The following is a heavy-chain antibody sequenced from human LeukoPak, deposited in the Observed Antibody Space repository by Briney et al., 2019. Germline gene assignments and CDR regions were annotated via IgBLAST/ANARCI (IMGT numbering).Heavy chain of an antibody. V-gene: IGHV3-30*02. CDR2: IRYDGSNQ. J-gene: IGHJ6*02. Sequence: GGSLRLSCAASGFTFNSYAMSWVRQAPGMGLEWVSFIRYDGSNQYSADSVKGRFTISRDNSKNTLYLQMNSLRVEDTAVYYCAKDRIIMIVDGMDVWGQGTTVTVSS. CDR3: AKDRIIMIVDGMDV. D-gene: IGHD3-22*01. CDR1: GFTFNSYA.